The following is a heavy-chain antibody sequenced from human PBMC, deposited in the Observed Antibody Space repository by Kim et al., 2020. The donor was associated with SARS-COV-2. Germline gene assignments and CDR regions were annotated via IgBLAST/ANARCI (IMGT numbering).Heavy chain of an antibody. D-gene: IGHD3-3*01. J-gene: IGHJ4*02. Sequence: GGSLRLSCAASGFTFSRFWMSWVRQAPGKGLEWVANINYDGTEEYYVDSVKGRFTISRDNAKDSLYLQMNSLRTDDTAVYYCATIYDFWSGYFDYWGQGTLVAVS. V-gene: IGHV3-7*01. CDR2: INYDGTEE. CDR3: ATIYDFWSGYFDY. CDR1: GFTFSRFW.